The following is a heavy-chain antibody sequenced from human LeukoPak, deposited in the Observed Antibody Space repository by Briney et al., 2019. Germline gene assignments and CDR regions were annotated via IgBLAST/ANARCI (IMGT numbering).Heavy chain of an antibody. CDR3: ARAISPSDNWFDP. D-gene: IGHD2-21*01. Sequence: GGSLRLSCVASGFTFSSYWMHWVRHAPGKGLVWVSRINSDGSSTSYADSVKGRSTISRDNAKNTLYLQMNSLRAEDTAVYYCARAISPSDNWFDPWGQGTLVTVPS. CDR1: GFTFSSYW. J-gene: IGHJ5*02. V-gene: IGHV3-74*01. CDR2: INSDGSST.